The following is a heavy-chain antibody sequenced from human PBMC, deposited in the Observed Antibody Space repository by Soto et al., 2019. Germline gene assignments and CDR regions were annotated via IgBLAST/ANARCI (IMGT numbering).Heavy chain of an antibody. J-gene: IGHJ4*02. D-gene: IGHD3-9*01. Sequence: SETLSLTCTVSGGSIRSYYWSWIRQPPGKGLEWIGYIYYSGSTNYNPSLKSRVTISVDTSKNQFSLKLSSVTAADTAVYYCASSPYDILTGYLRGYDYWGQGTLVTVSS. CDR1: GGSIRSYY. V-gene: IGHV4-59*01. CDR2: IYYSGST. CDR3: ASSPYDILTGYLRGYDY.